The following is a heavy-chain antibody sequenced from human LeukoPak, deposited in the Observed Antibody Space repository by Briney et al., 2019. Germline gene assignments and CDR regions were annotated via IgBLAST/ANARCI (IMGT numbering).Heavy chain of an antibody. Sequence: GGSLRLSCAASGFNFNDYYMNWIRQAPGKGLEWVSYISSSGRTTYYADSVTGRFSISRDNARNSLYLQMNSLRAEGTAVYYCARTSGGWLQLGYFDYWGQGTLVTVSS. D-gene: IGHD5-24*01. CDR3: ARTSGGWLQLGYFDY. V-gene: IGHV3-11*04. CDR1: GFNFNDYY. CDR2: ISSSGRTT. J-gene: IGHJ4*02.